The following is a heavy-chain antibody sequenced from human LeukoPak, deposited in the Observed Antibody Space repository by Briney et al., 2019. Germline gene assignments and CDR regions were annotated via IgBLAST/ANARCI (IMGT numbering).Heavy chain of an antibody. D-gene: IGHD7-27*01. J-gene: IGHJ6*02. Sequence: RGSLRLSCAASGFTFSTYSMNWVRQAPGKGLEWVSSIDFSSSYIYYIDSVKGRFTISRDNARNSLYLQMNSLRAEDTAVYYCARDGTGFSSGMGVWGQGTTVTVSS. V-gene: IGHV3-21*01. CDR1: GFTFSTYS. CDR3: ARDGTGFSSGMGV. CDR2: IDFSSSYI.